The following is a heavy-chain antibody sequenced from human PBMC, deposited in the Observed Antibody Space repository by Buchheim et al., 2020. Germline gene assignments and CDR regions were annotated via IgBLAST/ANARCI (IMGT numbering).Heavy chain of an antibody. D-gene: IGHD2-15*01. J-gene: IGHJ4*02. Sequence: EVQLLESGGGLVQPGESLRLSCAAPGFIFSSYAMSWVRQAPGKGLEWVSAISGSGGSTYYADSVKGRFTISGDNSKNTLYLQMNSLRAEDTAVYYCAKSLIVVVVAAVFDYWGQGTL. V-gene: IGHV3-23*01. CDR2: ISGSGGST. CDR3: AKSLIVVVVAAVFDY. CDR1: GFIFSSYA.